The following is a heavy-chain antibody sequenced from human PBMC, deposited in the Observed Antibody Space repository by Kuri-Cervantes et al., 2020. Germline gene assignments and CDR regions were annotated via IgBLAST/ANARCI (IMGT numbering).Heavy chain of an antibody. J-gene: IGHJ5*02. Sequence: SETLSLTCTVSGGSVSSGSYYWSWIRQPPGKGPEWIGYIYYSGSTYYNPSLKSRVTISVDTSKNQFSLKLSSVTAADTAVYYCARELRYSSSWYTHNWFDPWGQGTLVTVSS. D-gene: IGHD6-13*01. CDR3: ARELRYSSSWYTHNWFDP. V-gene: IGHV4-61*01. CDR1: GGSVSSGSYY. CDR2: IYYSGST.